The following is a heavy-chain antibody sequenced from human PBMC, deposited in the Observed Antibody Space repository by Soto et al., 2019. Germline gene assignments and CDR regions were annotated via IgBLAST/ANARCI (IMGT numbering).Heavy chain of an antibody. V-gene: IGHV1-3*01. Sequence: XSVKVSCKASGYTFTSYTIHLVRHSPGQRLECMGWINAGNGNTKYSQKFQGRVTITRDTSASTAYMELSSLRSEHTAVYYCARRFGELPYYYYGMDVWGQGTTVTVSS. CDR3: ARRFGELPYYYYGMDV. D-gene: IGHD3-10*01. CDR2: INAGNGNT. CDR1: GYTFTSYT. J-gene: IGHJ6*02.